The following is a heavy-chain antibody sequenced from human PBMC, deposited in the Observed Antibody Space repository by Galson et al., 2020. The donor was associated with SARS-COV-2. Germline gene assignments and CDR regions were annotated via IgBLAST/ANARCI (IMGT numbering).Heavy chain of an antibody. CDR1: GGTISSSSYY. CDR2: IYYSGST. CDR3: ARHGEITMIVVVIPGAFDI. D-gene: IGHD3-22*01. V-gene: IGHV4-39*01. Sequence: ETSETLSLTCTVSGGTISSSSYYWGWIRQPPGKGLEWIGSIYYSGSTYYNPSLKSRVTISVDTSKNQFSLKLSSVTAADTAVYYCARHGEITMIVVVIPGAFDIWGQGTMVTVSS. J-gene: IGHJ3*02.